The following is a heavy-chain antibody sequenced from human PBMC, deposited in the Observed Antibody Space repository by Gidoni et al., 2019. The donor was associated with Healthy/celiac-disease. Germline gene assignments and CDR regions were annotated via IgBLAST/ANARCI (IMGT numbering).Heavy chain of an antibody. CDR1: PGIVGDYG. J-gene: IGHJ3*02. V-gene: IGHV3-49*03. CDR2: IGSKANGGTT. D-gene: IGHD3-22*01. Sequence: LADSRALLPPPVLSLRPLCTAPPGIVGDYGMNWFRVAPRKGLEWREFIGSKANGGTTKYATSVKSRVTMSRDESKSNAYLKMNRLKTEDTAVYYCKREDYEREAFEIWGQGTMVTVSS. CDR3: KREDYEREAFEI.